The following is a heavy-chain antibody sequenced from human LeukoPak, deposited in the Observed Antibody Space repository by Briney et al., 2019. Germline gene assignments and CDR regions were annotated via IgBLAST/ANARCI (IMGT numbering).Heavy chain of an antibody. J-gene: IGHJ3*02. Sequence: ASVKVSSKASGYTFTGYYMHWVPQAPGQGLEWMGWINPNSGGTNYAQKFQGRVTMTRDTSISTAYMELSRLRSDDTAVYYCARDRWEQYALDIWGQGTMVTVSS. D-gene: IGHD1-26*01. CDR3: ARDRWEQYALDI. V-gene: IGHV1-2*02. CDR2: INPNSGGT. CDR1: GYTFTGYY.